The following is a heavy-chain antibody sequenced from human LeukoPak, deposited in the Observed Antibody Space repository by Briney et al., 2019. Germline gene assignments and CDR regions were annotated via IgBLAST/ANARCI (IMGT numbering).Heavy chain of an antibody. CDR1: GGSISSYY. J-gene: IGHJ4*02. V-gene: IGHV4-59*08. CDR2: IYYSGST. D-gene: IGHD3-22*01. CDR3: ARHAYKYDRSFDY. Sequence: NPSETLSLTCTVSGGSISSYYWSWIRQPPGKGLEWIAYIYYSGSTNYNPSLKSRVTISVDTSKNQFSLKLSSVTAADTAVYFCARHAYKYDRSFDYWGQGTLVTVSS.